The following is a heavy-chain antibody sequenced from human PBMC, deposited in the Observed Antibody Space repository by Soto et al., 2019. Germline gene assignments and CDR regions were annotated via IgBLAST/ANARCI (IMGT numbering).Heavy chain of an antibody. CDR1: GGTFSSYA. V-gene: IGHV1-69*01. J-gene: IGHJ1*01. CDR2: IIPIFGTA. CDR3: ASGYSYGWAFAEYFQH. D-gene: IGHD5-18*01. Sequence: QVQLVQSGAEVQKPGSSVKVSCKASGGTFSSYAISWVRQAPGQGLEWMGGIIPIFGTANYAQKFQGRVTITADESTSTAYMELSSLRSEDTAVYYCASGYSYGWAFAEYFQHWGQGTLVTVSS.